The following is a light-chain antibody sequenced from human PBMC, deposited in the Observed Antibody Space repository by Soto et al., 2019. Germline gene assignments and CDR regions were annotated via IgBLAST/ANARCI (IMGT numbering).Light chain of an antibody. J-gene: IGLJ3*02. V-gene: IGLV1-40*01. CDR1: SSNIGAGYD. Sequence: QSVLTQSPSVSGAPGQRVTITCTGSSSNIGAGYDVHWYQQLPGTAPKVLIYANNNRPSGVPDRFSGSKSGTSASLAITGLQAEDEADYYCLSYESSLSGWVFGGGTKLTVL. CDR2: ANN. CDR3: LSYESSLSGWV.